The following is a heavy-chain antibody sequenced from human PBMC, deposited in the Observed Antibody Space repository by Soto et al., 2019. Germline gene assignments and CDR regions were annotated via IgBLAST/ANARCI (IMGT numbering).Heavy chain of an antibody. CDR3: ARILTATGGHFDS. Sequence: GPTPVNPTQNLTLTCSLSGFSLTTSGVGVGSVRQSPEKALEWLALIFWDDDKRYSPSLRSRLTIAKDTSKNQVVLTLTNVEPVDTATYYCARILTATGGHFDSWGQGALVTVSS. CDR2: IFWDDDK. CDR1: GFSLTTSGVG. V-gene: IGHV2-5*02. D-gene: IGHD2-8*02. J-gene: IGHJ4*02.